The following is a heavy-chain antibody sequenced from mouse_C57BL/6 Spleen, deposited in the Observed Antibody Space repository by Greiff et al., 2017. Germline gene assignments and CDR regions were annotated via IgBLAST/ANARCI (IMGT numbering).Heavy chain of an antibody. Sequence: QVQLQQSEAELVRPGASVKLSCKASGYTFTDYYINWVKQRPGHGLEWIARIYPGTGNTYYNEKFKGKAILTADKSSSTAYMQLSSLTSEDSAVYCCAGSIYGSSPPGFAYWGQGTLVTVSA. CDR2: IYPGTGNT. CDR3: AGSIYGSSPPGFAY. D-gene: IGHD1-1*01. CDR1: GYTFTDYY. V-gene: IGHV1-76*01. J-gene: IGHJ3*01.